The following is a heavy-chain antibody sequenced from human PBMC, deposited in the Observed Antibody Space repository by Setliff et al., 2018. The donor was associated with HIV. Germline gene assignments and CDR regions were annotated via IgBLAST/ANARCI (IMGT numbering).Heavy chain of an antibody. CDR1: GGTFSSYA. Sequence: SVKVSCKASGGTFSSYAISWVRQAPGQGLEWMGGIIPIFGTANYAQKFQGRVTITTDESTSTAYMELSSPRSEDTAVYYCAGVFGVYYDKEGPYDAFDIWGQGTMVTVS. J-gene: IGHJ3*02. CDR3: AGVFGVYYDKEGPYDAFDI. CDR2: IIPIFGTA. V-gene: IGHV1-69*05. D-gene: IGHD3-22*01.